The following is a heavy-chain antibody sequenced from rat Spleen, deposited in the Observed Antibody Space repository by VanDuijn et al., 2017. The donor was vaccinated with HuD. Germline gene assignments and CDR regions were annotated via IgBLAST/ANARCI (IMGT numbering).Heavy chain of an antibody. CDR3: TRDAPGIYYYDGYRWFAY. Sequence: EVQLVESGGGLVQPGRSMKLSCAASGFTFSNYGMAWVRQAPPKGLEWVAYISYDGGSTYYRDPVKGRFTIPRHNAKSTLYLQMNSLRSEDTATYYCTRDAPGIYYYDGYRWFAYWGQGTLVTVSS. J-gene: IGHJ3*01. CDR2: ISYDGGST. CDR1: GFTFSNYG. V-gene: IGHV5-20*01. D-gene: IGHD1-12*03.